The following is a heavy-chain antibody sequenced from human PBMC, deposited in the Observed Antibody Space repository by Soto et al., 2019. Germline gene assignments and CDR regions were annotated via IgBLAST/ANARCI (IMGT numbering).Heavy chain of an antibody. CDR1: GYTFISYG. CDR3: ARAGYATRWVGILHTGFHGVEIYF. CDR2: ISTYNGKT. D-gene: IGHD2-2*01. Sequence: QVKLVQSGAEVKKAGASVKVSCKASGYTFISYGIAWVRQAPGQGLEWMGGISTYNGKTNYAQKFQDRVTMTTDTSTSTAYMDVRSLRSDDTALYYCARAGYATRWVGILHTGFHGVEIYFLGQGTLVTVSS. V-gene: IGHV1-18*01. J-gene: IGHJ4*02.